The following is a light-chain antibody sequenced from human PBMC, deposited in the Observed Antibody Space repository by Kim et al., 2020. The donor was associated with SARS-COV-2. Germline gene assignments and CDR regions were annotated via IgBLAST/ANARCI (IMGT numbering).Light chain of an antibody. J-gene: IGKJ1*01. CDR1: QSVSSY. CDR2: DAS. Sequence: EIVLTESPATLSLSPGERATLSCRASQSVSSYLAWYQQKPGQAPRLLVYDASTRATGIPARFSGSGSGTDFTLTISSLEPEDFAVYYCQQHSNWPWTFGQGTKVEIK. CDR3: QQHSNWPWT. V-gene: IGKV3-11*01.